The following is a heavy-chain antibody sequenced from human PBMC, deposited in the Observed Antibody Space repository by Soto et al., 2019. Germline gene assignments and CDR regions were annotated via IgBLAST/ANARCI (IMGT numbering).Heavy chain of an antibody. V-gene: IGHV3-48*03. Sequence: GGSLRLSCAASRFTFSTDEMNWVRQAPGKGLEWVSYISTSGSTVYYADSVKGRFTISRDNTRNSLYLQMNSLRDEDTALYYCVRYCSTTLCTGVATSTFDYLRQGTLVTVS. D-gene: IGHD2-2*01. CDR1: RFTFSTDE. CDR3: VRYCSTTLCTGVATSTFDY. J-gene: IGHJ4*02. CDR2: ISTSGSTV.